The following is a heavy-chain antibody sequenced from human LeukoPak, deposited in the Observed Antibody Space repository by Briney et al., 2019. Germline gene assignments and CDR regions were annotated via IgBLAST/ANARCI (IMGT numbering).Heavy chain of an antibody. D-gene: IGHD4-17*01. V-gene: IGHV3-23*01. CDR1: GFIFSNYA. Sequence: GGSLRLSCVGSGFIFSNYALIWVRQAPGKGLEWVSAISSAGAYYADSVRGRFIMSRDNSKNTLYLQMNSLRDEDTAIYYGARDPNGDYVGAFDFWGQGTMVTVSS. CDR3: ARDPNGDYVGAFDF. J-gene: IGHJ3*01. CDR2: ISSAGA.